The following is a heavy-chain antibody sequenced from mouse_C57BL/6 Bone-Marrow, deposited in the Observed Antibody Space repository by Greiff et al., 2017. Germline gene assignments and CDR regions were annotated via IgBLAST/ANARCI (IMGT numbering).Heavy chain of an antibody. Sequence: VQLQQSGPELVKPGASVKIPCKASGYTFTDYNMDWVKQSHGKSLEWIGDINPNNGGTIYNQKFKGKATLTVDKSSSTAYMELRSLTSEDTAVYYGSKGGYSPFYAMDYWGQGTSVTVAS. CDR3: SKGGYSPFYAMDY. CDR1: GYTFTDYN. J-gene: IGHJ4*01. V-gene: IGHV1-18*01. D-gene: IGHD2-12*01. CDR2: INPNNGGT.